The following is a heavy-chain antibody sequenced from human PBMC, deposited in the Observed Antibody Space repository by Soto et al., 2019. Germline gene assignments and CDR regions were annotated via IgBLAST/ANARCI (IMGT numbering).Heavy chain of an antibody. CDR2: VSHDGRNT. D-gene: IGHD6-19*01. CDR1: GFTFSDYA. J-gene: IGHJ4*02. V-gene: IGHV3-30*18. Sequence: VQLVESGGGVVQPGRSLRLSCAASGFTFSDYAMHWVRQAPGKGLEWVAVVSHDGRNTHYADSVKGRFTISRDSSKNTVSLEMTSLRAEDTAVYYWAKGRRQWLVTSDFNYRGQGALVTVSS. CDR3: AKGRRQWLVTSDFNY.